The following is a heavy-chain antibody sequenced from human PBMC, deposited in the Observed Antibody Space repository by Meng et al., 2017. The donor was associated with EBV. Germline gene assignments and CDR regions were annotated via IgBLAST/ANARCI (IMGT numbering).Heavy chain of an antibody. CDR3: AKVNQLLGGNDY. CDR2: ISGSGGST. CDR1: GCPLGTYA. V-gene: IGHV3-23*01. Sequence: WESRCGLVEPGGSRRPSWAAPGCPLGTYAMSWVRQAPGKGLEWVSAISGSGGSTYYADSGKGRFTISRDNSKNTLYLQMNSLRAEDTAVYYCAKVNQLLGGNDYWGQGTLVTVSS. D-gene: IGHD1-26*01. J-gene: IGHJ4*02.